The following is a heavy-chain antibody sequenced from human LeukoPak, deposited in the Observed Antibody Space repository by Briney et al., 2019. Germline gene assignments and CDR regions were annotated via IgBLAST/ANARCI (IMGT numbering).Heavy chain of an antibody. Sequence: GASVKASCKASGYTFTSYGISWVRQAPGQGLEWMGWISAYNGNTNYAQKLQGRVTMTTDTYTSTAYMELRSLRSDDTAVYYCARDTETYDYVWGSYRYFDYWGQGTLVTVSS. CDR2: ISAYNGNT. V-gene: IGHV1-18*01. D-gene: IGHD3-16*02. J-gene: IGHJ4*02. CDR1: GYTFTSYG. CDR3: ARDTETYDYVWGSYRYFDY.